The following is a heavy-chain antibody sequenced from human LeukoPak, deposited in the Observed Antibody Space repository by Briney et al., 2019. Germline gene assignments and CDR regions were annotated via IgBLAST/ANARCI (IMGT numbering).Heavy chain of an antibody. J-gene: IGHJ4*02. V-gene: IGHV1-3*01. Sequence: ASVKVSCKASGYTFTSYAMHWVRQAPGQRLEWMGWINAGNGNTKYSQKFQGRVTITRDTSASTAYMELSSLRSEDTAVYYCAAISSSWQKDFDYWGQGTLVTVSS. CDR3: AAISSSWQKDFDY. CDR2: INAGNGNT. D-gene: IGHD6-13*01. CDR1: GYTFTSYA.